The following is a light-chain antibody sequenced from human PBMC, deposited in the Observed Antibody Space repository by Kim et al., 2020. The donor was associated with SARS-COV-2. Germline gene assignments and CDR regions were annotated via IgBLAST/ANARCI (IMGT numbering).Light chain of an antibody. CDR2: EVS. V-gene: IGLV2-8*01. Sequence: GQSVTTSCTGTSSAFGGNNHVSWYHQHPGKAPKLMIDEVSERPSGVPGRFSGSKSGNTASLTVSGLQAEDEADYYCSSYAGSHSFVFATGTKVTVL. J-gene: IGLJ1*01. CDR3: SSYAGSHSFV. CDR1: SSAFGGNNH.